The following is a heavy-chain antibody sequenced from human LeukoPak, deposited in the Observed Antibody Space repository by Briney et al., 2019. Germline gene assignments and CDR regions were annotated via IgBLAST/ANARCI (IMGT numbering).Heavy chain of an antibody. CDR3: ARDGVDTLFDP. CDR1: GFTFSNYG. D-gene: IGHD5-18*01. V-gene: IGHV3-30*03. J-gene: IGHJ5*02. Sequence: PGRSLRLSCAASGFTFSNYGMHWVRQAPGKGLEWVADISYDGGNKYSTDSVKGRFTISRDNSKNTLYLQMNSLRTEDTAVYYCARDGVDTLFDPWGQGTLVTVSS. CDR2: ISYDGGNK.